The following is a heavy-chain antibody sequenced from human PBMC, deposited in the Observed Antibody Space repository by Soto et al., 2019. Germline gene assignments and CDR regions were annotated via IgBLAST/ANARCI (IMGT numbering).Heavy chain of an antibody. Sequence: VSGPKLMNQTQTLTMTFTFSVLSLSTRRVGVGWIRQPPGKALEWLALIYWNDDKRYSPSLKSRLTITKDTSKNQVVLTMTNMDPVDTATYYCAHRTQKYYYDSSGYSVWCQGTLVTVSS. J-gene: IGHJ4*02. CDR3: AHRTQKYYYDSSGYSV. D-gene: IGHD3-22*01. CDR2: IYWNDDK. CDR1: VLSLSTRRVG. V-gene: IGHV2-5*01.